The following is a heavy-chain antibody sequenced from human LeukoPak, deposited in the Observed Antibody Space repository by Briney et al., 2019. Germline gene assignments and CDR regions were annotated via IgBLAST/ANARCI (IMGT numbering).Heavy chain of an antibody. CDR3: AGRGTGTTLAFDY. V-gene: IGHV5-51*01. J-gene: IGHJ4*02. D-gene: IGHD1-1*01. CDR1: GNSFTTYW. Sequence: GESLKISCKGSGNSFTTYWIGWVRQMPGKGLEWMGIIYPGDSDTRYSPSFQGQVTISVDKSISTAYLQWNNLKSSDTAMYYCAGRGTGTTLAFDYWGQGTLVTVSS. CDR2: IYPGDSDT.